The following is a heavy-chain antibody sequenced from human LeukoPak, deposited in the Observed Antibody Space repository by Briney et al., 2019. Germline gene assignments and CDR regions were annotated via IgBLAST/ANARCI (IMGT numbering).Heavy chain of an antibody. CDR2: INHSGST. Sequence: PSETLSLTCAVYGGSFSGYYWSWIRQPPGKGLEWIGEINHSGSTNYNLSLKSRVTISVDTSKNQFSLKLSSVTAADTAVYYCARRSIVTPLFDYWGQGTLVTVSS. CDR3: ARRSIVTPLFDY. CDR1: GGSFSGYY. J-gene: IGHJ4*02. D-gene: IGHD2/OR15-2a*01. V-gene: IGHV4-34*01.